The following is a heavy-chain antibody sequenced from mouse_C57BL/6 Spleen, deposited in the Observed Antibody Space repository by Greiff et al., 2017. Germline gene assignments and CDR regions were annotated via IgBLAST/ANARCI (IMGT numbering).Heavy chain of an antibody. D-gene: IGHD1-1*01. CDR3: ARKASYYGSSYGMDY. J-gene: IGHJ4*01. Sequence: EVQLVESGGGLVKPGGSLKLSCAASGFTFSDYGMHWVRQAPEKGLEWVAYISSGSSTIYYADTVKGRFTISRDNAKNTLFLQMTSLRSEDTAMYYCARKASYYGSSYGMDYWGQGTSVTVSS. V-gene: IGHV5-17*01. CDR2: ISSGSSTI. CDR1: GFTFSDYG.